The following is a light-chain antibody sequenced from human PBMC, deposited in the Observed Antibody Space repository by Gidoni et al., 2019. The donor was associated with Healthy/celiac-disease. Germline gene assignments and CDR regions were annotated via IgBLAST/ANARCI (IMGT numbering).Light chain of an antibody. J-gene: IGKJ4*01. CDR2: DAS. CDR1: QGISSA. V-gene: IGKV1-13*02. CDR3: QQFNSYLFT. Sequence: AIQLTQSPSSLSASVGDRVTITCRASQGISSALAWYQQKPGKAPKLLVYDASSLESGVPSRFSGSGSGTDFTLTSSSLQHEDVATYHCQQFNSYLFTFGGGTKVEIK.